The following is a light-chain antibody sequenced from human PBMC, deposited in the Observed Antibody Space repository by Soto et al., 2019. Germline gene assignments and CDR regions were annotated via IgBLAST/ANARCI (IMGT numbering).Light chain of an antibody. CDR2: AAS. CDR3: QHSYSTFLT. J-gene: IGKJ1*01. CDR1: QSISSY. V-gene: IGKV1-39*01. Sequence: DIQMTQSPSSLSASVGDRVTITCRASQSISSYLNWYQQKPGKAPKRRIYAASSLQIVVPSRFMCSGSGTSFTLTSSSLQPKDFATYFCQHSYSTFLTFGLGTKVEIK.